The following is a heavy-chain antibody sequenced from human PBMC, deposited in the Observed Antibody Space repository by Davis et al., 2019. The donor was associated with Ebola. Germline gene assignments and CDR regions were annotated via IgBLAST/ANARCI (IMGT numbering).Heavy chain of an antibody. CDR1: GGSISPNY. J-gene: IGHJ2*01. CDR3: ARGIVTWGLHWYFDL. CDR2: ISYTGST. V-gene: IGHV4-59*08. D-gene: IGHD7-27*01. Sequence: PSETLSLTCTVSGGSISPNYWSWIRQPPGKGLECIGYISYTGSTNYNPSLKSRVTISVDTSKNQFSLKLSSVTAADTAVYYCARGIVTWGLHWYFDLWGRGALATVSS.